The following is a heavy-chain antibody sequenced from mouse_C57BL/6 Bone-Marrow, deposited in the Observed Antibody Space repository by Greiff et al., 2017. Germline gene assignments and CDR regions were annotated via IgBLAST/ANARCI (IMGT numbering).Heavy chain of an antibody. Sequence: QVQLQQPGAELVMPGASVKLSCKASGYTFTSYWMNWVKQRPGQGLEWIGEIDPSDSYTNYNQKFKGKATLTVDKSSSTAYMQLSSLTSEDSAVSYCSRFEFDGYFLFDYWGQGTTLTVSS. J-gene: IGHJ2*01. CDR3: SRFEFDGYFLFDY. V-gene: IGHV1-69*01. CDR1: GYTFTSYW. D-gene: IGHD2-3*01. CDR2: IDPSDSYT.